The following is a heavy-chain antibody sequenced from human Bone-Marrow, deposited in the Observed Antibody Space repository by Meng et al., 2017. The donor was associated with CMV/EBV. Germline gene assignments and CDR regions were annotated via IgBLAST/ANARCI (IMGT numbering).Heavy chain of an antibody. V-gene: IGHV3-21*01. Sequence: GGSLRLSCAASGFTFSSYSMNWVRQAPGKGLEWVSSISSSSSYIYYADSVKGRFTISRDNAKNSLYLQMNSLRAEDTAVYYCARDRSHYYYYCMDAWGQGTTVTVSS. CDR3: ARDRSHYYYYCMDA. CDR2: ISSSSSYI. J-gene: IGHJ6*02. CDR1: GFTFSSYS.